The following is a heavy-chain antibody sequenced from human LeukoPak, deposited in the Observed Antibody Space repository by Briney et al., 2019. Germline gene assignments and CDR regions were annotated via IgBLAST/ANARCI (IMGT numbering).Heavy chain of an antibody. CDR1: GGSISSYY. CDR3: ARLAVRSYYYYGMDV. CDR2: IYYSGST. V-gene: IGHV4-59*08. J-gene: IGHJ6*02. Sequence: SETLSLTCTVSGGSISSYYWSWIRQPPGKGLEWIGYIYYSGSTSYNPSLKSRVTISVDTSKNQFSLKLSSVTAADTAVYYCARLAVRSYYYYGMDVWGQGTTVTVSS. D-gene: IGHD3-3*02.